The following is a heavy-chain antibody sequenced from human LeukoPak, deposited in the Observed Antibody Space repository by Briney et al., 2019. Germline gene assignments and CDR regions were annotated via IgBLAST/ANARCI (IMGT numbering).Heavy chain of an antibody. CDR2: IYYSGST. V-gene: IGHV4-59*08. Sequence: SETLSLTCTVSGGSISSYYWSWIRQPPGKGLEWIGYIYYSGSTNYNPSLKSRVTISVDTSKNQFSLKLSSVTAADTAVYYCARGRRIVVVTAILDYWGQGTLVTVSS. D-gene: IGHD2-21*02. CDR3: ARGRRIVVVTAILDY. CDR1: GGSISSYY. J-gene: IGHJ4*02.